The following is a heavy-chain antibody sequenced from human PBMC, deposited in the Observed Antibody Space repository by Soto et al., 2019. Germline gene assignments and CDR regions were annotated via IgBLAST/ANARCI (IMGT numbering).Heavy chain of an antibody. D-gene: IGHD2-2*01. Sequence: QVQLVQSGAEVKKPGASVKVSCKASGYTFTSYGISWVRQAPGQGLEWMGWIIAYNGNTNYAQKLQGRVTMTTDTPTSTAYMELRSLRSDDTAVYYCARDRVCSSTSCYEAWFDPWGQGTLVTVSS. CDR1: GYTFTSYG. CDR3: ARDRVCSSTSCYEAWFDP. V-gene: IGHV1-18*01. CDR2: IIAYNGNT. J-gene: IGHJ5*02.